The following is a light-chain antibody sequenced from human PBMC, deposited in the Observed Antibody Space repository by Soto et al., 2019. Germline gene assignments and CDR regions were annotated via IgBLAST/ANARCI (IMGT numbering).Light chain of an antibody. CDR1: QHITND. J-gene: IGKJ4*01. CDR3: LPQNGFPPA. V-gene: IGKV1-17*01. CDR2: PAS. Sequence: DIQMTQSPSSLSASVGDTVTITCRASQHITNDCAWYQQKAGRAPKCLILPASRLQAGVPSRFSGSGTGAESTLTISTLQPEGFATSYCLPQNGFPPAFGEGSNVEFK.